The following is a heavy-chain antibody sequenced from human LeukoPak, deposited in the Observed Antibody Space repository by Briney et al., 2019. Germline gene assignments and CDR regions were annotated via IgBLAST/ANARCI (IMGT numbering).Heavy chain of an antibody. CDR2: ISYDGSNK. V-gene: IGHV3-30*03. CDR1: GFTFSSYG. Sequence: PGGSLRLSCAASGFTFSSYGMHWVRQAPGKGLEWVAVISYDGSNKYYSDSVKGRFTISRDNSKNTLYLQMNSLRAEDTAAYYCARVDVGYGYGQIDYWGQGTLVTVSS. CDR3: ARVDVGYGYGQIDY. J-gene: IGHJ4*02. D-gene: IGHD5-18*01.